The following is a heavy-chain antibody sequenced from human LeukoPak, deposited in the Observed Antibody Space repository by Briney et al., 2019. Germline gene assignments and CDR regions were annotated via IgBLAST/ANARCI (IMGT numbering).Heavy chain of an antibody. D-gene: IGHD2-2*02. CDR1: GFTFSRYS. V-gene: IGHV3-21*04. CDR3: AKDGSLVVPAAIWNYYYYYMDV. CDR2: ISISSNYI. J-gene: IGHJ6*03. Sequence: PGGSLRLSCAASGFTFSRYSMNWVRQAPGKGLEWVSSISISSNYIYYTDSLKGRFTISRDNAKNSLYLQMNSLRAEDTAVYYCAKDGSLVVPAAIWNYYYYYMDVWGKGTTVTISS.